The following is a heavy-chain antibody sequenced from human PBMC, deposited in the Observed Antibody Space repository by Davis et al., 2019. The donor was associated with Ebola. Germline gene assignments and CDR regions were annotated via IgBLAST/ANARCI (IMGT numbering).Heavy chain of an antibody. Sequence: GESLKISCAASGFTFSSYAMHWVRQAPGKGLEWVAVISYDGSNKYYADSVKGRFTISRDNSKNTLYLQMNSLRAEDTAVYYCARALGIAVAGTDYWGQGTLVTVSS. CDR2: ISYDGSNK. CDR3: ARALGIAVAGTDY. D-gene: IGHD6-19*01. V-gene: IGHV3-30*04. CDR1: GFTFSSYA. J-gene: IGHJ4*02.